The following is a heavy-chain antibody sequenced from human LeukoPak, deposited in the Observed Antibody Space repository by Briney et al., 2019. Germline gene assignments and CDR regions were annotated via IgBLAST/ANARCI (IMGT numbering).Heavy chain of an antibody. CDR1: GFTFSSYS. CDR2: ISGSGGST. CDR3: AKEGNGDYYFDY. D-gene: IGHD4-17*01. V-gene: IGHV3-23*01. Sequence: GGSLRLSCAASGFTFSSYSMSWVRQAPGKGLEWVSAISGSGGSTYYADAVKGRFTISRDNSKNTLYLQMNSLRAEDTAVYYCAKEGNGDYYFDYWGQGTLVTVSS. J-gene: IGHJ4*02.